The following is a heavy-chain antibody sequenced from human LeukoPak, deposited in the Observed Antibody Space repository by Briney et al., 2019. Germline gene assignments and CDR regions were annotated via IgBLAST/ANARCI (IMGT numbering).Heavy chain of an antibody. CDR2: INIYDGDT. D-gene: IGHD4-11*01. J-gene: IGHJ4*02. CDR1: GFTFTTHW. Sequence: GGSLRLSCVVSGFTFTTHWMHWVHQVAGKGLVWVSRINIYDGDTYYAGSVRGRFTISRDTAENTMYLQMNSVWAEDTGVYYCARARDGSKNALDSWGQGTLVTVSS. CDR3: ARARDGSKNALDS. V-gene: IGHV3-74*01.